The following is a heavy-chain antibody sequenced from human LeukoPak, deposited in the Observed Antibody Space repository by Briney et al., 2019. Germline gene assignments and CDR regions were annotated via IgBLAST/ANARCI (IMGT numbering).Heavy chain of an antibody. Sequence: SETLSLTCTVSGGSISSYYWSWIRQSPGKGLEWIGYISYSGSTNYNPSLKSRVTISLDTSKSQFSLKLTSVTAADTAVYYCARGDRSMVTPFDYWGQGTLVTVSS. CDR3: ARGDRSMVTPFDY. J-gene: IGHJ4*02. D-gene: IGHD5-18*01. CDR1: GGSISSYY. CDR2: ISYSGST. V-gene: IGHV4-59*01.